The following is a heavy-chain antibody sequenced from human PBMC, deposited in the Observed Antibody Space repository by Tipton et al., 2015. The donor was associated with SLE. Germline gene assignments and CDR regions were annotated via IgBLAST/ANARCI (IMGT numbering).Heavy chain of an antibody. CDR1: GGSISPYS. Sequence: TLSLTCSVSGGSISPYSWGWIRQSPGKGLEWLGYIYNSERTNSNPSLKSRVTISVEASKNQFSLKMSSVTAADTAVYYCARRVSNGRFDVFDTWGRGTTVTVSS. CDR2: IYNSERT. D-gene: IGHD2-8*01. V-gene: IGHV4-59*07. CDR3: ARRVSNGRFDVFDT. J-gene: IGHJ3*02.